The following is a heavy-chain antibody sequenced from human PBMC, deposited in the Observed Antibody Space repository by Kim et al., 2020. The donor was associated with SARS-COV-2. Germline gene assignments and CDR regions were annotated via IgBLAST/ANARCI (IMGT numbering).Heavy chain of an antibody. D-gene: IGHD3-3*01. CDR3: ARLAGSDFWSGYQNNYYYYGMDV. J-gene: IGHJ6*02. CDR2: IYYSGST. V-gene: IGHV4-59*13. CDR1: GGSISSYY. Sequence: SETLSLTCTVSGGSISSYYWSWIRQPPGKGLEWIGYIYYSGSTNYNPSLKSRVTISVDTSKNQFSLKLSSVTAADTAVYYCARLAGSDFWSGYQNNYYYYGMDVWGQGTTVTVSS.